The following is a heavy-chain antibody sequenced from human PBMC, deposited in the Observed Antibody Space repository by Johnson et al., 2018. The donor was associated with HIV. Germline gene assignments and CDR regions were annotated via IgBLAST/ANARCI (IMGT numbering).Heavy chain of an antibody. V-gene: IGHV3-30*02. CDR1: GFTFSSYA. CDR2: IRYDGSNK. Sequence: QVQLVESGGGVVQPGRSLRLSCAASGFTFSSYAMHWVRQAPGKGLEWVAFIRYDGSNKYYGDSVKGRFTISRDNSKNTLSLQMNSLRPEDTAVYYCAKDHLIRAIDIWGQGTMVTVSS. D-gene: IGHD2-8*01. J-gene: IGHJ3*02. CDR3: AKDHLIRAIDI.